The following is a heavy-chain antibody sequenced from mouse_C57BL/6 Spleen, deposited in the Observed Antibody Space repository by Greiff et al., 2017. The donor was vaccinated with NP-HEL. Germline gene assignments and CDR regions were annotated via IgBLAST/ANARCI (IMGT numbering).Heavy chain of an antibody. CDR2: IWSGGST. Sequence: VQLQESGPGLVQPSQSLSITCTVSGFSLTSYGVHWVRQSPGKGLEWLGVIWSGGSTDYNAAFISRLSISKDNSKSQVFFKMNSLQADDTAIYYCATNDYDAYFDVWGTGTTVTVSS. D-gene: IGHD2-4*01. J-gene: IGHJ1*03. CDR1: GFSLTSYG. V-gene: IGHV2-2*01. CDR3: ATNDYDAYFDV.